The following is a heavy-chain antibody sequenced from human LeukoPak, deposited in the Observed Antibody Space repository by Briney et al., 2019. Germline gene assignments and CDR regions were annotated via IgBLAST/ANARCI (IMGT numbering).Heavy chain of an antibody. Sequence: GGSLRLSCAASGFTFSDYYMSWIRQAPGKGLEWVSYISSSGSTIYYADSVKGRFTISRDNAKNSLYLQMNSLRAEDTAVYYCARGAPTWIQPWLLDYWGQGTLVTVSS. J-gene: IGHJ4*02. CDR1: GFTFSDYY. CDR3: ARGAPTWIQPWLLDY. D-gene: IGHD5-18*01. V-gene: IGHV3-11*01. CDR2: ISSSGSTI.